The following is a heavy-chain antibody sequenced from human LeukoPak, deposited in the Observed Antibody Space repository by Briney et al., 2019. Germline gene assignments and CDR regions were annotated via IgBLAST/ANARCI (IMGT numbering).Heavy chain of an antibody. CDR1: GFTVSSNY. J-gene: IGHJ4*02. CDR2: IYSGGST. Sequence: GGSLRHSCAASGFTVSSNYMSWVRQAPGKGLEWVSVIYSGGSTYYADSVKGRFTISRDNSKNTLYLQMNSLRAEDTAVYYCASLEGGYSYAFWYWGQGTLVTVSS. CDR3: ASLEGGYSYAFWY. D-gene: IGHD5-18*01. V-gene: IGHV3-53*01.